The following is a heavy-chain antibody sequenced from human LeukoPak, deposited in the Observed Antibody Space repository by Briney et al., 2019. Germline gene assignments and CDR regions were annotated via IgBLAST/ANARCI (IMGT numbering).Heavy chain of an antibody. J-gene: IGHJ6*02. CDR2: ISYDGSNK. CDR1: GFTFSGYA. Sequence: GGSLRLSCAASGFTFSGYAMHWVRQAPGKGLEWVAVISYDGSNKYYADSVKGRFTISRDNSKNTLYLQMNSLRAEDTAVYYCARDSTYYDFWSGYSPAGMDVWGQGTTVTVSS. V-gene: IGHV3-30-3*01. D-gene: IGHD3-3*01. CDR3: ARDSTYYDFWSGYSPAGMDV.